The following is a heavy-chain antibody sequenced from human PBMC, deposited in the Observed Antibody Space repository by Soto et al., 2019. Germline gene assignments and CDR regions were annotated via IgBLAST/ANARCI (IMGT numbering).Heavy chain of an antibody. CDR1: GGSISSYY. Sequence: QVQLQESGPGLVKPSETLSLTCTVSGGSISSYYWSWIRQPPGKGLEWIEYIYYSGSTNYNPSLKSRVTIAVDTSKNQFSLKLSSVTAADTAVYYCARDRWELPPGNDAFDIWGQGTMVTVSS. V-gene: IGHV4-59*01. CDR3: ARDRWELPPGNDAFDI. D-gene: IGHD1-26*01. CDR2: IYYSGST. J-gene: IGHJ3*02.